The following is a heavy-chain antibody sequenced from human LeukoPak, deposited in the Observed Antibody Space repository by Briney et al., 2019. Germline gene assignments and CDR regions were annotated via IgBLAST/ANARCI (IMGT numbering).Heavy chain of an antibody. J-gene: IGHJ6*02. CDR2: IYYSGST. CDR1: GGSISSGGYY. V-gene: IGHV4-31*03. Sequence: SETLSLTCTVSGGSISSGGYYWSWIRQHPGKGLEWIGYIYYSGSTYYNPSLKSRVTISVDASKNQFSLKLSSVTAADTAAYYCARDSFYGMDVWGQGTTVTVSS. CDR3: ARDSFYGMDV.